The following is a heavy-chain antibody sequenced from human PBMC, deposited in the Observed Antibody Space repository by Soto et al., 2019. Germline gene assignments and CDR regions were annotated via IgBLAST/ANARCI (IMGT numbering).Heavy chain of an antibody. D-gene: IGHD3-10*01. CDR2: LYYSGTT. CDR1: GGSISSYY. J-gene: IGHJ5*02. V-gene: IGHV4-59*01. Sequence: AYETLSLTCTVSGGSISSYYWSWIRQPPGKGLEWIGYLYYSGTTNYNPSLKSRVTRSVDTSKNQFSLKLSSVTAADTAVYYCARIRKSYYYGAWSYYNGRSSSSNPWRQGTQVTVSS. CDR3: ARIRKSYYYGAWSYYNGRSSSSNP.